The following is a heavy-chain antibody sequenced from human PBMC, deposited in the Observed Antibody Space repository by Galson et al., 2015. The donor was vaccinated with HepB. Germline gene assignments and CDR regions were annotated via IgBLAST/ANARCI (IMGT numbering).Heavy chain of an antibody. CDR1: GIAVTANY. J-gene: IGHJ3*02. V-gene: IGHV3-66*02. CDR2: VYSGGSS. Sequence: SLRLSCAASGIAVTANYMNWVRQAPGKGLEWISVVYSGGSSYYADSVKGRFTVSRDTSENTLLLQMNSLKPEDTAVYFCARFDSTWDAFDIWGQGILVAVSS. CDR3: ARFDSTWDAFDI. D-gene: IGHD6-13*01.